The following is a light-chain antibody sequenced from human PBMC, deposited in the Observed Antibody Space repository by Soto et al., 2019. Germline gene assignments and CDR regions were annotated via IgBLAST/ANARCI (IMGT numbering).Light chain of an antibody. CDR2: VNN. CDR3: GTWDHSLGEVV. J-gene: IGLJ2*01. Sequence: QSVLTQPPSISGAPGQRVTISCTGASSNVGPGDAVHWYQHIPGTAPKLLIYVNNKRPSGISDRFSGSKPGTSATLDITGLQTGDEADYYCGTWDHSLGEVVFGGGTKLTVL. V-gene: IGLV1-51*01. CDR1: SSNVGPGDA.